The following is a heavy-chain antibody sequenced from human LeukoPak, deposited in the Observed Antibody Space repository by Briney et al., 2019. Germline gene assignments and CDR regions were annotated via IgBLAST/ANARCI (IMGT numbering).Heavy chain of an antibody. CDR3: ARVSGAYYYGMDV. CDR2: IYYSGST. CDR1: GGSISSGGYY. Sequence: SETLSLTCAVSGGSISSGGYYWSWIRQHPGKGLEWIGYIYYSGSTYYNPSLKSRVTISVDTSKNQFSLKLSSVTAADTAVYYCARVSGAYYYGMDVWGQGTTVTVSS. D-gene: IGHD3-10*01. J-gene: IGHJ6*02. V-gene: IGHV4-31*11.